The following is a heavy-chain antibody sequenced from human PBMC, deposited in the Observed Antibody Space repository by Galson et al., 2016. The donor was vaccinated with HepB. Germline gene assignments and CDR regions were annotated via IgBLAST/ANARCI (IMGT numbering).Heavy chain of an antibody. J-gene: IGHJ6*03. CDR1: GFTFSDFY. Sequence: SLRLSCAASGFTFSDFYMSWIRQAPGKGLEWVANINQDGSLKYYVDSVRGRFTISRDNAENSLFLQMNSPRAEDTAVYYCARYRRESARYYTDVWGGGTTVIVSS. D-gene: IGHD3-10*01. V-gene: IGHV3-7*03. CDR3: ARYRRESARYYTDV. CDR2: INQDGSLK.